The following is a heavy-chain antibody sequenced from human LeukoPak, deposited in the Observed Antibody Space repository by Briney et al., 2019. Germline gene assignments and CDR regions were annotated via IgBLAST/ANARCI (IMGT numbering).Heavy chain of an antibody. J-gene: IGHJ3*01. V-gene: IGHV3-53*01. CDR2: IYNDGRT. Sequence: GGSLRLSCAASGFTVSNKYMTWVRQAPGKGLEWVSLIYNDGRTYYADSVKGRYTISRDNSKNTVYLQMSSLRVEDTAVYYCARGLFLSGYLDAFDLWGQGIEVTVSS. D-gene: IGHD3-22*01. CDR3: ARGLFLSGYLDAFDL. CDR1: GFTVSNKY.